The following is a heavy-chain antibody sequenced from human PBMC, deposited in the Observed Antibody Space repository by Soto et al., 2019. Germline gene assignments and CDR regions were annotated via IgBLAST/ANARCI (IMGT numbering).Heavy chain of an antibody. CDR1: GFTFSSYS. D-gene: IGHD3-16*01. CDR3: AREGGDLNGFAP. CDR2: VSSSSSTI. V-gene: IGHV3-48*01. Sequence: EVQLVESGGGLVQPGGSLRLSCAASGFTFSSYSMNWVRQAPGKGLEWVSYVSSSSSTIYAADAVKGRFTISRDNAKNSLYLQMNCLRAEYTSMYYRAREGGDLNGFAPWGQGTPVTVSS. J-gene: IGHJ5*02.